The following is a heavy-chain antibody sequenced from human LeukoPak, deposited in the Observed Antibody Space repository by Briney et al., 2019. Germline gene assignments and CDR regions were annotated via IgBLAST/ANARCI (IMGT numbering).Heavy chain of an antibody. CDR3: ARVASRFYFDF. V-gene: IGHV3-72*01. CDR1: GFTFSSYW. J-gene: IGHJ4*02. Sequence: GGSLRLSCAASGFTFSSYWMSWVRQAPGKGLEWVGRIRKKGNGYTTEYAASVKGRFTISRDDATNSLYMQMNSLKAEDTAVYYCARVASRFYFDFWGQGTLVTVSS. CDR2: IRKKGNGYTT.